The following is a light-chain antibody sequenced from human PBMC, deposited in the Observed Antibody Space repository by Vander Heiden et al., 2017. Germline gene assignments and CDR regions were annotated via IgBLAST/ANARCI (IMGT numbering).Light chain of an antibody. Sequence: QSDLTQPASVSGSPGQSITISCTGTTSDVGRYNLVSWYHQQPGKVPKLIIFEVTKRPSGVSHRFSGSRSAYTASLTISGLQAEDEAYYYCCSYADTHLVFGGGTKVTVL. V-gene: IGLV2-23*02. CDR2: EVT. CDR1: TSDVGRYNL. CDR3: CSYADTHLV. J-gene: IGLJ2*01.